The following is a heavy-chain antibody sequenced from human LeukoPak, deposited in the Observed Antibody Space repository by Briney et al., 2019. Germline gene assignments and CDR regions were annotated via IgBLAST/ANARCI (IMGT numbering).Heavy chain of an antibody. CDR1: GGSISSNNYY. V-gene: IGHV4-39*07. J-gene: IGHJ6*03. Sequence: SETLSLTCTVSGGSISSNNYYWSWIRQPPGKGLEWIGSIYYSGSTHYNPSLKSRVTISVDTSENQFSLKLSSVTAADTAVYYCARVPRSYYYYYYMDVWGKGTTVTVSS. CDR2: IYYSGST. CDR3: ARVPRSYYYYYYMDV.